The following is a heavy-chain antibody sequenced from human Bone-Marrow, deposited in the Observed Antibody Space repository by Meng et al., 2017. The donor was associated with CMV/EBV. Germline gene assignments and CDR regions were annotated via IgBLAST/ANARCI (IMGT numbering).Heavy chain of an antibody. CDR1: GDSVSSNSAA. CDR2: TYYRSKRYN. D-gene: IGHD3-3*01. J-gene: IGHJ4*02. Sequence: SQTLSLTCAISGDSVSSNSAAWNWIRQSPSRGLEWLGRTYYRSKRYNDYAVSVKSRITINPDTSKNQFSLQLNSVTPEDTAVYYCARGVPLAETYDFWSGYRYYFDYWGQGTLVTVSS. CDR3: ARGVPLAETYDFWSGYRYYFDY. V-gene: IGHV6-1*01.